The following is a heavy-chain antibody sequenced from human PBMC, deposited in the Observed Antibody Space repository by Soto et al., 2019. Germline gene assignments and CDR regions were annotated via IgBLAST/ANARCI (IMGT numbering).Heavy chain of an antibody. V-gene: IGHV1-69*13. CDR2: IIPIFGTA. D-gene: IGHD2-8*01. CDR1: GGTFSSYA. Sequence: VKVSCKASGGTFSSYAISWVRQAPGQGLEWMGGIIPIFGTANYAQKFQGRVTITADESTSTAYMELSSLRSEDTAVYYCARDAGYCTNGVCYKHYYYYYGMDVWGQ. CDR3: ARDAGYCTNGVCYKHYYYYYGMDV. J-gene: IGHJ6*02.